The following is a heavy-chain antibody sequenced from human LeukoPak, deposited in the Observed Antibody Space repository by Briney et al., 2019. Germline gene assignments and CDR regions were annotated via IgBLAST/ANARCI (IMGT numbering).Heavy chain of an antibody. J-gene: IGHJ4*02. CDR3: AIDDSSPFDY. D-gene: IGHD3-22*01. CDR2: ISSSSSYI. V-gene: IGHV3-21*01. Sequence: AGGSLRLSCAASGFTFSSYSMNWVRQAPGKGLEWVSSISSSSSYIYYADSVKGRFTIPRDNAKNSLYLQMNSLRAEDTAVYYCAIDDSSPFDYWGQGTLVTVSS. CDR1: GFTFSSYS.